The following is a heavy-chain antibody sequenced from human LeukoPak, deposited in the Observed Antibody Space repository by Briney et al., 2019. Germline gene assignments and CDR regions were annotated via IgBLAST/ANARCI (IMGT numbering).Heavy chain of an antibody. CDR1: GFTFDDYA. CDR2: ITGDGGSA. Sequence: PGGSLTLSCAASGFTFDDYAMHGVRQAPGKGLEWVSLITGDGGSAFYADSVKGRFTISRDNSKNSLYLQMNSLRDEDTAVYYCASFYVSGSSDAFDIWGQGTMVTVSS. CDR3: ASFYVSGSSDAFDI. D-gene: IGHD3-10*01. V-gene: IGHV3-43*02. J-gene: IGHJ3*02.